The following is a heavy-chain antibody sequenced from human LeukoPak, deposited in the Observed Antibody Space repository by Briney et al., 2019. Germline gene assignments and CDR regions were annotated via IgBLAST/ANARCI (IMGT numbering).Heavy chain of an antibody. Sequence: GGSLRLPCAASGFTFSSYAMHWVRQAPGKGLEYVSAISSNGGSTYYANSVKGRFTISRDNSKNTLYLQMGSLRAEDMAVYYCARDIYGGRFGPWGQGTLVTVSS. CDR2: ISSNGGST. V-gene: IGHV3-64*01. CDR1: GFTFSSYA. CDR3: ARDIYGGRFGP. J-gene: IGHJ5*02. D-gene: IGHD4-23*01.